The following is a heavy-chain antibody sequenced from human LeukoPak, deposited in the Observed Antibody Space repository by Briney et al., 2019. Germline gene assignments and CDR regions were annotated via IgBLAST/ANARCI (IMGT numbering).Heavy chain of an antibody. CDR3: ARGDCTNGVCYRLHDY. V-gene: IGHV1-18*01. J-gene: IGHJ4*02. D-gene: IGHD2-8*01. CDR1: GYTFTSYG. CDR2: ISAYNGNT. Sequence: ASVKVSCKASGYTFTSYGISWVRQAPGQGLEWMGWISAYNGNTNYARKLQGRVTMTTDTSTSTAYMELRSLRSDDTAEYYCARGDCTNGVCYRLHDYWGQGTLVTVSS.